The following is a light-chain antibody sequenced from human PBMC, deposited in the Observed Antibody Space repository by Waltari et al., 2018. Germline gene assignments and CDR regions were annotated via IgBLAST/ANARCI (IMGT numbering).Light chain of an antibody. CDR2: DVD. Sequence: QSALTQPRSVSGSPGQSVTISCTGTSSDVGGYNYVSWYQQHPGRTPKLIIYDVDKRPSGVPVRFFGSKSGNTDSLTISGRQADDESDFYCCSYAASVHWLFGGGTKVTVL. V-gene: IGLV2-11*01. J-gene: IGLJ3*02. CDR1: SSDVGGYNY. CDR3: CSYAASVHWL.